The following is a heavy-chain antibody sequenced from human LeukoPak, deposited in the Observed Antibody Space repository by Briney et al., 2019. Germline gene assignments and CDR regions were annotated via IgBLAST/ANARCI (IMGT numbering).Heavy chain of an antibody. D-gene: IGHD4-11*01. CDR1: GYTFTGYY. J-gene: IGHJ5*02. CDR3: ARGGSTVTMAYNWFDH. CDR2: INPNSGGT. V-gene: IGHV1-2*02. Sequence: GASVKVSCKASGYTFTGYYMHWVRQAPGQGVEWMGWINPNSGGTNYAQKFQGRVTMTRDTSISTAYMELSRLRSDDTAVYYCARGGSTVTMAYNWFDHWGQGTLVTVSS.